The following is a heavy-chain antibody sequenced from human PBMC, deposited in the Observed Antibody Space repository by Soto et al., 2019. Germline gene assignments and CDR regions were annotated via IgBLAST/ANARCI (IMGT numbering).Heavy chain of an antibody. Sequence: PSQTLSLTCAISGDSVSSDTAAWNWIRQSPSRGLEWLGRTYYRSKWYNDYAGSVKSRITINPDTSKNQVFLHLNSVSPEDTAVYFCARGRGSGWNYYGMDVWGQGTTVTVSS. V-gene: IGHV6-1*01. D-gene: IGHD6-19*01. J-gene: IGHJ6*02. CDR3: ARGRGSGWNYYGMDV. CDR1: GDSVSSDTAA. CDR2: TYYRSKWYN.